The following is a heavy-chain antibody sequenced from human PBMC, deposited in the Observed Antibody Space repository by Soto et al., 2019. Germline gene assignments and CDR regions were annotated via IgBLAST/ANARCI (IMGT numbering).Heavy chain of an antibody. CDR3: AKDLVTVTTWTPIFDY. D-gene: IGHD4-17*01. J-gene: IGHJ4*02. CDR1: GFTFSSYA. V-gene: IGHV3-23*01. CDR2: ISGSGGST. Sequence: GGSLRLSCAASGFTFSSYAMSWVRQAPGKGLEWVSAISGSGGSTYYADSVKGRFTISSDNSKNTLYLQMNSLRAEDTAVYYCAKDLVTVTTWTPIFDYWGQGTLVTVSS.